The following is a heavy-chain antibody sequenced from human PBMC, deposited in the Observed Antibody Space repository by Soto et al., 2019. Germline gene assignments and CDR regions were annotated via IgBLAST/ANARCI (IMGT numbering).Heavy chain of an antibody. CDR1: GYTFTGYY. V-gene: IGHV1-2*02. J-gene: IGHJ6*02. D-gene: IGHD6-6*01. CDR2: INPNSGGT. Sequence: ASVKVSCKASGYTFTGYYMHWVRQAPGQVLEWMGWINPNSGGTNYAQKFQGRVTMTRDTSISTAYMELSRLRSDDTAVYYCAREVIAARPFLRYYYGMDVWGQGTTVTVSS. CDR3: AREVIAARPFLRYYYGMDV.